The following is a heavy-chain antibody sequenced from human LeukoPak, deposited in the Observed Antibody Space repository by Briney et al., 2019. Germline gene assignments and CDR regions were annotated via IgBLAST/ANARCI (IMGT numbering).Heavy chain of an antibody. D-gene: IGHD4-17*01. CDR2: ISSSSSYI. CDR1: GFTFSSYS. V-gene: IGHV3-21*01. J-gene: IGHJ4*02. CDR3: ATNLELGELPPFQSDY. Sequence: GGSLRLSCAASGFTFSSYSMNWVRQAPGKGLEWVSSISSSSSYIYYADSVKGRFTISRDNAKNSLYLQMNSLRAEDTAVYYCATNLELGELPPFQSDYWGQGTLVTVSS.